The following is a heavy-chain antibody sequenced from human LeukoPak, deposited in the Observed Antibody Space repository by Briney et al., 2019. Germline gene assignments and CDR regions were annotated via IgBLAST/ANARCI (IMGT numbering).Heavy chain of an antibody. D-gene: IGHD2-15*01. CDR3: ARDPGYCSGGSCYWFDP. Sequence: SETLSLTCTVSGGSISSYYWSWIRQPPGKGLEWIGYIYYSGSTNYNPSLKSRVTISVDTSKNQFSLKLSSVTAADTAVYYCARDPGYCSGGSCYWFDPWGQGTLVTVSS. CDR2: IYYSGST. J-gene: IGHJ5*02. CDR1: GGSISSYY. V-gene: IGHV4-59*01.